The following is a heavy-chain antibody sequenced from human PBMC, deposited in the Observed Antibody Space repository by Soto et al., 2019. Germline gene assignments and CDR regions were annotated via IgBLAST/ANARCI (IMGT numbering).Heavy chain of an antibody. J-gene: IGHJ4*02. CDR3: ARELSLFDD. Sequence: GGSLRLSCAASGFTVSSDYMNWVRQAPGKGLEWVSIIYSDGSTHYADSVRGRFTISRDNSKNTVYLQMNSLRAEETAVYYCARELSLFDDWGQGTLVTVSS. CDR2: IYSDGST. CDR1: GFTVSSDY. V-gene: IGHV3-66*01.